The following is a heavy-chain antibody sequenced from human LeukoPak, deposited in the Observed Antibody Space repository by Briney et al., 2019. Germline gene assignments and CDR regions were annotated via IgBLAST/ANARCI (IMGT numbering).Heavy chain of an antibody. CDR3: ARGRPTNLNGIY. CDR2: MNPGSGNT. J-gene: IGHJ4*02. V-gene: IGHV1-8*02. CDR1: GYTFTGYF. D-gene: IGHD1-1*01. Sequence: ASVKVSCKASGYTFTGYFMHWVRQAPGQGFEWMGWMNPGSGNTDYAQKFQGRLSMTWDTSTNTAYMELSSLRSEDTAVYYCARGRPTNLNGIYWGQGTLVTVSS.